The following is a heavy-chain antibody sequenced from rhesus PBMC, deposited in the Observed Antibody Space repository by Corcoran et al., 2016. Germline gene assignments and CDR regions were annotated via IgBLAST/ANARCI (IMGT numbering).Heavy chain of an antibody. Sequence: QVQLQQWGEGLVKPSETLSLTCAVYGGSISGYYYWSWIRQPPGKGLEWIGYIYGNSASTNYNPALKNRGTITQDTSKNQFSLKLSSVTAAETAVYYCARDSSGYCSGGVCYGFDYWGQGVLVTVSS. J-gene: IGHJ4*01. V-gene: IGHV4-73*01. D-gene: IGHD2-8*01. CDR1: GGSISGYYY. CDR3: ARDSSGYCSGGVCYGFDY. CDR2: IYGNSAST.